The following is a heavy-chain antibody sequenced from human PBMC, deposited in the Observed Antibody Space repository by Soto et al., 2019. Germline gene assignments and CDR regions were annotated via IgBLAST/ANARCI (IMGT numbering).Heavy chain of an antibody. D-gene: IGHD6-25*01. V-gene: IGHV1-8*01. CDR1: GYTFTTYD. J-gene: IGHJ4*02. CDR3: ARRKERSGPNSFDY. Sequence: QVQLVQSGAEVKRPGASLKVSCQASGYTFTTYDINWVRQAPGQGLEWMGWMNPYTGKAGYAQKSQGRVTMTRDNSISTAYIELSSLRSEDTAVYYCARRKERSGPNSFDYWGLGTLVNVAA. CDR2: MNPYTGKA.